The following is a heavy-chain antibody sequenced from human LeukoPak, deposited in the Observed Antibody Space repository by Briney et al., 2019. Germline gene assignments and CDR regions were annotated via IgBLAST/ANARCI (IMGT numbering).Heavy chain of an antibody. CDR1: GFTFSSYG. D-gene: IGHD6-19*01. CDR2: IRFDGTSK. CDR3: AKDKSSSGENVDV. J-gene: IGHJ4*02. V-gene: IGHV3-30*02. Sequence: GGSLRLSCAASGFTFSSYGMHWVRQAPGKGLEWVTFIRFDGTSKYYADSVKGRFTVSRDNSKNTLYLQMNNLRPEESGVYFCAKDKSSSGENVDVWGQGTLVTVSS.